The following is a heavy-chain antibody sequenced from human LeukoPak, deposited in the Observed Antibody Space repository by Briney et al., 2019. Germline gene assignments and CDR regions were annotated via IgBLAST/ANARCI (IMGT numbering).Heavy chain of an antibody. V-gene: IGHV4-61*02. D-gene: IGHD3-10*01. CDR1: GGSISSGSYY. CDR2: IYASGST. Sequence: PSETLSLTCNVSGGSISSGSYYWSWIRQPAGKGLEWIGRIYASGSTNYNPSLKSRVTMSVDTSKNQFSLRLSSVTAADTAVYYCATSPRYNSGSFHFPYWGQGTQVTVSS. CDR3: ATSPRYNSGSFHFPY. J-gene: IGHJ4*02.